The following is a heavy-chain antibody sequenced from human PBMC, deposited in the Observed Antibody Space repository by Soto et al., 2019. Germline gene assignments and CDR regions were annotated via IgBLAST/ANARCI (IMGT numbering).Heavy chain of an antibody. J-gene: IGHJ4*02. Sequence: EVQLVESGGGLVQPGESLRLSCVVSGFNFRAYSMNWVRQAPGKGLEWISYISSTSTTLYYADSVKGRFTISRDTDQKSLFLQMNSLRAEDTAVYYCVRDSGDYPHYWGQATQVTVSS. CDR3: VRDSGDYPHY. D-gene: IGHD4-17*01. CDR1: GFNFRAYS. V-gene: IGHV3-48*01. CDR2: ISSTSTTL.